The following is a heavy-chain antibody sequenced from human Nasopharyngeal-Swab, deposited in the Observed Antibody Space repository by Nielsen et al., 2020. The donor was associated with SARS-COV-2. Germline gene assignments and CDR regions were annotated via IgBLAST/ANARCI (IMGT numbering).Heavy chain of an antibody. V-gene: IGHV3-30-3*01. J-gene: IGHJ4*02. CDR2: SSYDGSIT. Sequence: GESLKISCAASGFIFRTSAMHWLRQAPGKGLEWEAMSSYDGSITYYTDSVKGRFTISRDNSKKTLSLQMNSLRIEDTAVYYCARDSENDGWFPYSWGQGTLVTVSS. CDR3: ARDSENDGWFPYS. CDR1: GFIFRTSA. D-gene: IGHD6-19*01.